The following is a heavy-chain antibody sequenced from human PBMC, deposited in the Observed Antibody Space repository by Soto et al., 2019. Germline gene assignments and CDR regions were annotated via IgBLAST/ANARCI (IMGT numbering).Heavy chain of an antibody. J-gene: IGHJ4*02. CDR2: IYYSGST. CDR3: ARAGDIYDILTGYPNLLFDY. D-gene: IGHD3-9*01. V-gene: IGHV4-31*03. Sequence: PSETLSLTCTVSGGSISSGGYYWSWIRQHPGKGLEWIGYIYYSGSTYYNPSLKSRVTISVDTSKNQFSLKLSSVTAADTAVYYCARAGDIYDILTGYPNLLFDYWGQGTLVTVSS. CDR1: GGSISSGGYY.